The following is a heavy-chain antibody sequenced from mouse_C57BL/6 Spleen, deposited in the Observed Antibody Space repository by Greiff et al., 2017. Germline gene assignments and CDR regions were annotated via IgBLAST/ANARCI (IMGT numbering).Heavy chain of an antibody. V-gene: IGHV1-50*01. Sequence: QVQLQQSGAELVKPGASVKLSCKASGYTFTSYWMQWVKQRPGQGLEWIGEIDPSDSYTNYNQKFKGKATLTVDTSSSTAYMQLSSLTSEDSAVYYCASYYGNYFYYYAMDYWGQGTSVTVSS. D-gene: IGHD2-10*01. CDR3: ASYYGNYFYYYAMDY. CDR1: GYTFTSYW. J-gene: IGHJ4*01. CDR2: IDPSDSYT.